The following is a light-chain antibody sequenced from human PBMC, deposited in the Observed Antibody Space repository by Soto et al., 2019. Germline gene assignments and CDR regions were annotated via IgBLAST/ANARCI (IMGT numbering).Light chain of an antibody. J-gene: IGLJ3*02. Sequence: QSALTQPASVSGSPGQSITISCTGTSSDVGGYNYVSWYQQHPGKVPRLMIYEVSNRPSGLSNRFSGSKSGNTASLTISGLQAEDEADYYCSSYTSSNTWVLGGGTKVTVL. CDR3: SSYTSSNTWV. V-gene: IGLV2-14*01. CDR2: EVS. CDR1: SSDVGGYNY.